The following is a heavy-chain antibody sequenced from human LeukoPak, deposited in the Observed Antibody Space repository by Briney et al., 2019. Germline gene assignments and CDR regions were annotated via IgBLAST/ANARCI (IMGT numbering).Heavy chain of an antibody. CDR2: FDPEDGET. J-gene: IGHJ6*02. CDR1: GYTLTELS. D-gene: IGHD4-23*01. CDR3: ATDMRTVADYYYYGMDV. Sequence: ASVKVSCKVSGYTLTELSMHWVRQAPGKGLEWMGGFDPEDGETTYAQKFQGRVTMTEDTSTDTAYMELSSLRSEDTAVYYCATDMRTVADYYYYGMDVWGQGTTVTISS. V-gene: IGHV1-24*01.